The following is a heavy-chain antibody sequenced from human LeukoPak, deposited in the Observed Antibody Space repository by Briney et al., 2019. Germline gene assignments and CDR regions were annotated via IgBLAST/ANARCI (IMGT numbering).Heavy chain of an antibody. V-gene: IGHV4-34*01. J-gene: IGHJ4*02. D-gene: IGHD5-18*01. Sequence: SETLSLTCAVYGGSFSGYYWSWIRQPPGKGLEWIGEINHSGSTNYNPSLKSRVTISVDTSKNQFSLKLRSVTAADMAVYYCAWSGIQLWFSYWGQGTLVTVSS. CDR2: INHSGST. CDR3: AWSGIQLWFSY. CDR1: GGSFSGYY.